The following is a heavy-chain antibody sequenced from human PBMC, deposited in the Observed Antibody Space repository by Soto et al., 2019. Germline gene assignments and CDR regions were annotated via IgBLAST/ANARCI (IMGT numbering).Heavy chain of an antibody. V-gene: IGHV5-10-1*01. J-gene: IGHJ6*02. D-gene: IGHD6-6*01. CDR1: GYSFTSYW. Sequence: GESLKISCKGSGYSFTSYWISWVRQMPGKGLEWMGRIDPSDSYTNYSPSFQGHVTISADKSISTAYLQWSSLKASDTAMYYFASPNSSSSFGAYVMDFGGQGTTVTVSS. CDR3: ASPNSSSSFGAYVMDF. CDR2: IDPSDSYT.